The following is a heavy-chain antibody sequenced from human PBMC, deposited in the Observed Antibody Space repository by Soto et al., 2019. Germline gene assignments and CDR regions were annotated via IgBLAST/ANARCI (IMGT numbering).Heavy chain of an antibody. Sequence: SETLSLTCAFSGGSIISSNWWSWVRQPPGKGLEWIGEIYHSGSTNYNPSLKSRVTISVDKSKNQFSLKLSSVTAADTAVYYCARGKPGIAAAGTKTRYNWFDPWGQGTLVTVSS. CDR2: IYHSGST. J-gene: IGHJ5*02. CDR1: GGSIISSNW. CDR3: ARGKPGIAAAGTKTRYNWFDP. D-gene: IGHD6-13*01. V-gene: IGHV4-4*02.